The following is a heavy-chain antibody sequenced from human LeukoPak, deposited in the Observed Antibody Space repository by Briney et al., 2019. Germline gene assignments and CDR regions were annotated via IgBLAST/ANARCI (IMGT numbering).Heavy chain of an antibody. CDR1: GFTFSSYA. D-gene: IGHD3-3*01. V-gene: IGHV3-23*01. J-gene: IGHJ5*02. CDR3: ARSPYYDFWSGYSNWFDP. CDR2: ISGSGGST. Sequence: GGSLRLSCAASGFTFSSYAMSWVRQAPGKGLEWVSVISGSGGSTYYADSVKGRFTISRDNSKNTLYLQMNSLRAEDTAVYYCARSPYYDFWSGYSNWFDPWGQGTLVTVSS.